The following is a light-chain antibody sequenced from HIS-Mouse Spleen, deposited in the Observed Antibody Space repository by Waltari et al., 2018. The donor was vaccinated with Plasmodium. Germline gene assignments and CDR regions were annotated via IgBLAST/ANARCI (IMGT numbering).Light chain of an antibody. CDR2: AAS. V-gene: IGKV1-9*01. J-gene: IGKJ2*01. Sequence: DIQLTPSPSFLSASVGDRVTITCRASQGISSYLAWYQQKLGKAPKLLIYAASTLQSGVPSRFSGSGSGTEFTLTISSLQPEDFATYYCQQLNSYPYTFGQGTKLEIK. CDR3: QQLNSYPYT. CDR1: QGISSY.